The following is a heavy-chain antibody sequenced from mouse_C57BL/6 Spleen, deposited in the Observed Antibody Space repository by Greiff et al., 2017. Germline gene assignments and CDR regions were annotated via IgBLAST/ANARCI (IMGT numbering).Heavy chain of an antibody. V-gene: IGHV1-22*01. CDR2: INPNNGGT. D-gene: IGHD4-1*01. J-gene: IGHJ2*01. CDR1: GYTFTDYN. Sequence: EVQLLQSGPELVKPGASVKMSCKASGYTFTDYNMHWVKQSHGKSLEWIGYINPNNGGTSYNQKFKGKATLTVNKSSSTAYMELRSLKSEDAAVYYCASGGGTAYWGQGTTLTVSS. CDR3: ASGGGTAY.